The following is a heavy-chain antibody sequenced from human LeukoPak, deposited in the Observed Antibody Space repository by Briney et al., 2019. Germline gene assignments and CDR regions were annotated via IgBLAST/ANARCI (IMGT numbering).Heavy chain of an antibody. V-gene: IGHV4-59*01. CDR3: ARFRSLYYDTSGTTFDY. CDR1: GGSISSYY. D-gene: IGHD3-22*01. J-gene: IGHJ4*02. CDR2: IYYSGST. Sequence: SETLSLTCTVSGGSISSYYWSWIRQPPGKGLEWIGYIYYSGSTNYNPSPKSRVTISVDTSKNQFSLTLNSVTAADTAVYYCARFRSLYYDTSGTTFDYWGQGTLVTVSS.